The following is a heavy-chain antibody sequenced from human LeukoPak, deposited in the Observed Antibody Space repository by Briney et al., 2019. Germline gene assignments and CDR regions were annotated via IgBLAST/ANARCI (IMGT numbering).Heavy chain of an antibody. CDR2: ISADDDST. V-gene: IGHV3-23*01. CDR1: GFTFNSYA. CDR3: AKTTATANPFDY. J-gene: IGHJ4*02. Sequence: GGSLRLSCAASGFTFNSYAMGWVRQAPGKGLEWVSTISADDDSTYYADSVKGRFTISRDISKNTLYLQMNSLRAEDTAVYYCAKTTATANPFDYWGQGTLVTVSS. D-gene: IGHD6-13*01.